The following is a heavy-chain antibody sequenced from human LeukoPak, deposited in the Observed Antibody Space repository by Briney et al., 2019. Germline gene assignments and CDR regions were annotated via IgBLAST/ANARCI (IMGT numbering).Heavy chain of an antibody. CDR2: IHIDTDTT. J-gene: IGHJ4*02. D-gene: IGHD7-27*01. CDR3: ARDHDWGFDY. V-gene: IGHV3-48*01. Sequence: GSLRLSCAASGFPFSSYSINWVRRAPGKGLEWVSYIHIDTDTTWYAASVKGRFTISRDNAKNSLYLQMNSLRVEDTALYYCARDHDWGFDYWAQGTLVTVSS. CDR1: GFPFSSYS.